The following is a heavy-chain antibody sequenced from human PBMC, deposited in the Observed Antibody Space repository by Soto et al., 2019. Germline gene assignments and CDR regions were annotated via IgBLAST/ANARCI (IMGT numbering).Heavy chain of an antibody. J-gene: IGHJ4*02. CDR3: AKDYSLSDGTTSCLVDY. Sequence: QVQLVESGGGVVQPGRSLRLSCAASGFTFSSYGMHWVSQAPGKGLEWVAVISYDGSNKYYADSVKRRFTISRDNSKNTLYLQMNSLRAEDTAVYYSAKDYSLSDGTTSCLVDYWGQGILVTVSS. D-gene: IGHD2-2*01. CDR2: ISYDGSNK. V-gene: IGHV3-30*18. CDR1: GFTFSSYG.